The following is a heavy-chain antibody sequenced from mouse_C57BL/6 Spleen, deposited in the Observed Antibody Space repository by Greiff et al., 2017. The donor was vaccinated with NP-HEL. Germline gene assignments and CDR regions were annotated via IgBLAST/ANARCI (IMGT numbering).Heavy chain of an antibody. CDR1: GYTFTSYW. J-gene: IGHJ4*01. D-gene: IGHD2-5*01. Sequence: QVQLQQPGAELVKPGASVKLSCKASGYTFTSYWMHWVKQRPGRGLEWIGRIDPNSGGTKYNEQFKSTATLTVDKPSSTAYMQLSSLTSEDSAVYYCARKEGYYSTHYYAMDYWGQGTSVTVSS. V-gene: IGHV1-72*01. CDR3: ARKEGYYSTHYYAMDY. CDR2: IDPNSGGT.